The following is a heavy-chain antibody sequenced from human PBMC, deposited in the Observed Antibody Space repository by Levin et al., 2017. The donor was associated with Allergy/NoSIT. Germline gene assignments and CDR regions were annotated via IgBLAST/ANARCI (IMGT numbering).Heavy chain of an antibody. J-gene: IGHJ4*02. CDR1: GFTFSSYA. CDR3: AKGTITYYDFWSGYSATYYFDY. V-gene: IGHV3-23*01. Sequence: PGGSLRLSCAASGFTFSSYAMSWVRQAPGKGLEWVSAISGSGGSTYYADSVKGRFTISRDNSKNTLYLQMNSLRAEDTAVYYCAKGTITYYDFWSGYSATYYFDYWGQGTLVTVSS. D-gene: IGHD3-3*01. CDR2: ISGSGGST.